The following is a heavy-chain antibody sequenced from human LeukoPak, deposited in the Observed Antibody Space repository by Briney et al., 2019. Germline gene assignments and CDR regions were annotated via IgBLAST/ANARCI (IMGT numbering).Heavy chain of an antibody. J-gene: IGHJ6*03. CDR3: ARRDPSYSSSPNYYYYMDV. Sequence: SVKVSCKASGGTFSSYAISWVRQAPGQGLEWMGGIIPIFGTANYAQKFQGRVTITADKSTSTAYMELSSLRSEDTAVYYCARRDPSYSSSPNYYYYMDVGGKGTTVTVSS. CDR1: GGTFSSYA. D-gene: IGHD6-13*01. V-gene: IGHV1-69*06. CDR2: IIPIFGTA.